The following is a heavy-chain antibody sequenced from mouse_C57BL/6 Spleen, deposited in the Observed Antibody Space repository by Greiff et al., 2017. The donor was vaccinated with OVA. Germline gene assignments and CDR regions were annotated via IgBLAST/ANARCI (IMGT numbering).Heavy chain of an antibody. CDR3: ARRPYRSSYDFDY. CDR2: IHPNSGST. V-gene: IGHV1-64*01. Sequence: QVQLQQPGAELVKPGASVKLSCKASGYTFTSYWMHWVKQRPGQGLEWIGMIHPNSGSTNYNEKFKSKATLTVDKSSSTAYMQLSSLTSEDSAVYYCARRPYRSSYDFDYWGQGTTLTVSS. J-gene: IGHJ2*01. D-gene: IGHD1-1*01. CDR1: GYTFTSYW.